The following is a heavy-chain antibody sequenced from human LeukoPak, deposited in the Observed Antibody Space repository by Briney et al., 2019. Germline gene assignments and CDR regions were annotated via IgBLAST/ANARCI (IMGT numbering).Heavy chain of an antibody. CDR3: ARGVLLYARHGYDY. D-gene: IGHD2-2*02. J-gene: IGHJ4*02. V-gene: IGHV4-34*01. CDR2: INHSGST. Sequence: SETLSLTCAVYGGSFSGYYWSWIRQPPGKGLEWIGEINHSGSTNCNPSLKSRVTISVDTSKNQFSLKLSSVTAADTAVYYCARGVLLYARHGYDYWGQGTLVTVSS. CDR1: GGSFSGYY.